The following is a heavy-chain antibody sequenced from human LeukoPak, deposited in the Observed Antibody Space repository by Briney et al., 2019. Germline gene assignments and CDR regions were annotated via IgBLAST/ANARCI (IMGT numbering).Heavy chain of an antibody. CDR2: INSDGSST. J-gene: IGHJ4*02. CDR1: GFTFSSYW. Sequence: PGGSLRLSCAASGFTFSSYWMHWVRQAPGKGLVWVSRINSDGSSTSYADSVKGRFTISRDNAKNTLYLQMNSLRAEDTAVYYCARGRGSSSALFDYWGQGTLVTVSS. CDR3: ARGRGSSSALFDY. V-gene: IGHV3-74*01. D-gene: IGHD6-6*01.